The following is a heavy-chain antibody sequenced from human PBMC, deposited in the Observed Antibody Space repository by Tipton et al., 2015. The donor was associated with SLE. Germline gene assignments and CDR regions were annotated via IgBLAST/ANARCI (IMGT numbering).Heavy chain of an antibody. CDR3: VSHGGPVRTIGVS. J-gene: IGHJ5*02. Sequence: GSLRLSCAASGFTFSAYAMTWVRQAPGKGLEWVANIRQDGSEKYYVGSVKGRFTISRDNSKSSVYLQMNSLTAADTASYYCVSHGGPVRTIGVSWGQGILVTVSS. CDR1: GFTFSAYA. CDR2: IRQDGSEK. V-gene: IGHV3-7*01. D-gene: IGHD1/OR15-1a*01.